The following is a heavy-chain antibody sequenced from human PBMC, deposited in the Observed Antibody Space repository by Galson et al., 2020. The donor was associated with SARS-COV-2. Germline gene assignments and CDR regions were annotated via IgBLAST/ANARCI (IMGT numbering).Heavy chain of an antibody. D-gene: IGHD3-22*01. CDR3: ARSISMIVLLNWPGII. CDR2: INPNNGAT. V-gene: IGHV1-2*02. Sequence: ASVKVSCKASGYTFTDYYVHWVRQAPGQGLEWMGWINPNNGATNYAQNFKGRVTMTRDTSISTANVEMSRLTSDDTAVYYCARSISMIVLLNWPGIIWGQGTMVTVSS. CDR1: GYTFTDYY. J-gene: IGHJ3*02.